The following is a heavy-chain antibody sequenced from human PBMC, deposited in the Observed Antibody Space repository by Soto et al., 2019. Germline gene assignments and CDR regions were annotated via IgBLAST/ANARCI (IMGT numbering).Heavy chain of an antibody. V-gene: IGHV3-48*01. J-gene: IGHJ3*01. Sequence: GGSLRLSCVASGLRFNIYSINWVRQAPGRGLEWISYISSTSGTIYYADSVKGRFTISRDNAQNSLYLQMNNLRVDDTAVYYCATYNWNDVKAFDFWGRGTMVTVSS. CDR2: ISSTSGTI. D-gene: IGHD1-1*01. CDR3: ATYNWNDVKAFDF. CDR1: GLRFNIYS.